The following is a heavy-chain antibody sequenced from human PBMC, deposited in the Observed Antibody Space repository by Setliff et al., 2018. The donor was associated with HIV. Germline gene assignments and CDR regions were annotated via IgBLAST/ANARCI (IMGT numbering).Heavy chain of an antibody. CDR3: ARGGTSSNWFDP. D-gene: IGHD2-2*01. J-gene: IGHJ5*02. V-gene: IGHV4-59*01. CDR2: IYNSEIT. CDR1: GASISSDT. Sequence: SETLSLTCIVSGASISSDTWSWIRQPPGKGLQWIGFIYNSEITNYNPSLKSRVTISLDMSKNQFSLKPTSVTAADTAVYYCARGGTSSNWFDPWGQGTQVTVSS.